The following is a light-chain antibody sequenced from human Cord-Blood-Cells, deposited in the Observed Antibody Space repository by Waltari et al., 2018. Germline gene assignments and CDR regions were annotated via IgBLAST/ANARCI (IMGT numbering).Light chain of an antibody. CDR2: AAS. CDR1: QSISSY. Sequence: DIQMTQSPSSLSASVGDRVTITFRASQSISSYLNWYQQKPGKAPKLLIYAASSLQCGVPSRFSGSGSGTDFTLTISSLQPEDFATYYCQQSYSTPITFGQGTRLEIK. V-gene: IGKV1-39*01. CDR3: QQSYSTPIT. J-gene: IGKJ5*01.